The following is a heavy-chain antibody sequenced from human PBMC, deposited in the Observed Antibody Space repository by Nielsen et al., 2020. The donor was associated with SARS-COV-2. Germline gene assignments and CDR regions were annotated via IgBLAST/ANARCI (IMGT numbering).Heavy chain of an antibody. D-gene: IGHD4-17*01. V-gene: IGHV3-21*01. Sequence: GGSLRLSCAASGFTFSSYSMNWVRRAPGKGLEWVSSISSSSSYIYYADSVKGRFTISRDNAKNSLYLQMNSLRAEDTAVYYCASLDYGDSFDIWGQGTMVTVSS. CDR1: GFTFSSYS. J-gene: IGHJ3*02. CDR2: ISSSSSYI. CDR3: ASLDYGDSFDI.